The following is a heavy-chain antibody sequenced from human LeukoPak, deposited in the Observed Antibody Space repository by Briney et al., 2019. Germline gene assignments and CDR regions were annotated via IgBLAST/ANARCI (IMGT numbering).Heavy chain of an antibody. CDR1: GFTFSSYG. CDR3: ARDDYAYDFWSGPRDY. Sequence: GRSLRLSCAASGFTFSSYGMHWVRQAPGKGLEWVAVISYDGSNKYYADSVKGRFTISRDNSKNTLYLQMNSLRAEDTAVYYCARDDYAYDFWSGPRDYWGQGTLVTVSS. V-gene: IGHV3-30*03. D-gene: IGHD3-3*01. J-gene: IGHJ4*02. CDR2: ISYDGSNK.